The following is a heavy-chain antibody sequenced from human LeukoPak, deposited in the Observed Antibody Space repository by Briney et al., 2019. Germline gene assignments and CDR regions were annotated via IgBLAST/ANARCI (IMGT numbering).Heavy chain of an antibody. CDR2: ISGSGGRT. CDR1: GFTFSSYA. V-gene: IGHV3-23*01. Sequence: GASLRLSCAASGFTFSSYAMSWVRQAPGKGVEGVSAISGSGGRTYYADSVKGRFTISRDNSKNTLYLQMNSLRAEDTAVYYCAKGPATHDAFDIWRQGTMVTVSS. CDR3: AKGPATHDAFDI. J-gene: IGHJ3*02. D-gene: IGHD1-26*01.